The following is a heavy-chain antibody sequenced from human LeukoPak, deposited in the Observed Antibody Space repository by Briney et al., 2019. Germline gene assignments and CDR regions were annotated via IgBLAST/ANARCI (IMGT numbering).Heavy chain of an antibody. CDR3: AKYVGAMIVVPYFDN. CDR2: ISGSGFTT. J-gene: IGHJ4*02. Sequence: QPGGSLRLSCAASGFTFSSYAMTWVRQAPGKGLEWVSSISGSGFTTYHSDSMKGRFTISRDNTRNTLYLQMSSLRAEDTAVYYCAKYVGAMIVVPYFDNWGQGTLVTVSS. CDR1: GFTFSSYA. V-gene: IGHV3-23*01. D-gene: IGHD3-22*01.